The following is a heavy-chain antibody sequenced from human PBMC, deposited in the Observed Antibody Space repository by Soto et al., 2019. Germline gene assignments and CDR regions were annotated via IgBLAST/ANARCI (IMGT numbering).Heavy chain of an antibody. CDR2: IYYSGST. Sequence: PSETLSLTCTVSGGSISSYYWSWIRQPPGKGLEWIGYIYYSGSTNYNPSLKCRVTISVDTSKNQFSLKLSSVTAADTAVYYCARQSGYSSSWYEDYYYYMDVWGKGTTVTVSS. CDR3: ARQSGYSSSWYEDYYYYMDV. V-gene: IGHV4-59*08. CDR1: GGSISSYY. J-gene: IGHJ6*03. D-gene: IGHD6-13*01.